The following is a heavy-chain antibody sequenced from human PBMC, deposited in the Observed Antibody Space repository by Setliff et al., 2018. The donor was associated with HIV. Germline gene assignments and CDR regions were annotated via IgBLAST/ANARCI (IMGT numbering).Heavy chain of an antibody. CDR1: GGSFSGYY. CDR2: IIHSGGT. V-gene: IGHV4-34*01. D-gene: IGHD2-15*01. CDR3: ARGGLGVVGAIDY. J-gene: IGHJ4*02. Sequence: LSLPCAVYGGSFSGYYWTWIRQPPGRGLEWIGEIIHSGGTNYNRSLKSRVTISVDTSKNQFSLNLSSVTAADTAVYYCARGGLGVVGAIDYWSQGALVTVSS.